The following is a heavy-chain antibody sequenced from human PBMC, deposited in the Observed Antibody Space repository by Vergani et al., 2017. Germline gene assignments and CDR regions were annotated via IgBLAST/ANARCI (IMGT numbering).Heavy chain of an antibody. D-gene: IGHD6-19*01. CDR1: SFVFSSYC. CDR3: ARARRGEYWRAVTGTVYYYYGMDV. J-gene: IGHJ6*01. V-gene: IGHV3-74*01. Sequence: EVQLVESGGGLVQPGVSLRLSCAASSFVFSSYCMHWLRQAPGKGLVSVSSINSDGSSTSYADSVKGRFNISRDNAKNTLYLQMNSLRAEDTAVYYCARARRGEYWRAVTGTVYYYYGMDVWGQGTTVTVSS. CDR2: INSDGSST.